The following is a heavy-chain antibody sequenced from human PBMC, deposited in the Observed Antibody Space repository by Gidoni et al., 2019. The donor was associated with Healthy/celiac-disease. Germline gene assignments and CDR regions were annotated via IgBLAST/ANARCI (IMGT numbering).Heavy chain of an antibody. CDR1: GGSISSSSYY. Sequence: QQQLQESGPGLVKPSETLSLTCTVSGGSISSSSYYWGWIRQPPGKGLEWIGSIYYSGSTYYNPSLKSRVTISVDTSKNQFSLKLSSVTAADTAVYYCARHVRDRKSGSPMGNNFDYWGQGTLVTVSS. D-gene: IGHD1-26*01. J-gene: IGHJ4*02. V-gene: IGHV4-39*01. CDR3: ARHVRDRKSGSPMGNNFDY. CDR2: IYYSGST.